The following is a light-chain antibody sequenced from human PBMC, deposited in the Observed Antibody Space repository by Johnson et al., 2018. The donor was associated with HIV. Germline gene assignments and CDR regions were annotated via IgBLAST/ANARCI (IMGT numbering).Light chain of an antibody. J-gene: IGLJ1*01. CDR2: ENN. Sequence: QSVLTQPPSVSAAPGQKVTISCSGSSSNIGNNYVSWYQQLPGTAPKLLIYENNKRPSGIPDRFSGSKSGTSATLGITGLPTGDEADYYCGTWDSSLSAHVFGTVTKVTVL. CDR1: SSNIGNNY. CDR3: GTWDSSLSAHV. V-gene: IGLV1-51*02.